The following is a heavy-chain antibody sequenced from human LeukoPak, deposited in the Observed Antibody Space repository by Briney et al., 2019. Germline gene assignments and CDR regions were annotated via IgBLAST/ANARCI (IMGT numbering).Heavy chain of an antibody. J-gene: IGHJ3*02. V-gene: IGHV4-4*07. Sequence: SETLSLTCTVSGGSISSYYWSWIRQPAGKGLEWIGRIYTSGSTNYNPSLKSRVTMSVDTSKNQFSLKLSSVTPEDTAVYYCARDLGVATILLPWDRHAFDIWGQGTMVTVSS. CDR3: ARDLGVATILLPWDRHAFDI. CDR2: IYTSGST. D-gene: IGHD5-12*01. CDR1: GGSISSYY.